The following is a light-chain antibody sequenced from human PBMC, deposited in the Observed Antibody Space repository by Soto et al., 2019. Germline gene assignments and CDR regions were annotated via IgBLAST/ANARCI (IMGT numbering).Light chain of an antibody. V-gene: IGKV1-5*01. CDR2: DAS. J-gene: IGKJ1*01. CDR1: QSISSW. Sequence: QMPPSPSPLSASVGDRGTITCRASQSISSWLAWYQQKPGKAPKLLIYDASSLESGVPSRFSGSGSGTEFTLTISSLQPDDFATYYCQQYNSYTWTFGQGTKVDIK. CDR3: QQYNSYTWT.